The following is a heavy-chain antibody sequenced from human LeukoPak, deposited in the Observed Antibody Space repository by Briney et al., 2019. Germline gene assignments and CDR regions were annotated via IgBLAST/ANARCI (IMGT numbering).Heavy chain of an antibody. Sequence: SQTLSLTCAISGDSVSSNSAAWNWIRQSPSRGLEWLGRTYYRSKWYNDYAVSVKSRITINPDTSKNQFSLQLNSVTPEDTAVYYCARAGGSRDYRGNWYGNYFDPWGQGTLVIVSS. CDR2: TYYRSKWYN. V-gene: IGHV6-1*01. CDR3: ARAGGSRDYRGNWYGNYFDP. J-gene: IGHJ5*02. D-gene: IGHD6-13*01. CDR1: GDSVSSNSAA.